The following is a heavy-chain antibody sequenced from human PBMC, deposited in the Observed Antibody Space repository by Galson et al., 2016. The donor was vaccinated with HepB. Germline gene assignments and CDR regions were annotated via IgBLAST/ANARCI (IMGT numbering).Heavy chain of an antibody. CDR1: GFPFSSYW. J-gene: IGHJ4*02. V-gene: IGHV3-7*03. CDR3: AREDRATWVY. D-gene: IGHD7-27*01. Sequence: SLRLSCAASGFPFSSYWMTWLRQAPGQGPEWVASIKQDGGETFYVDSVNGRFTISRDNAKNSRYLHMNSLRAEDAAVYYCAREDRATWVYWGQGTLVAVSS. CDR2: IKQDGGET.